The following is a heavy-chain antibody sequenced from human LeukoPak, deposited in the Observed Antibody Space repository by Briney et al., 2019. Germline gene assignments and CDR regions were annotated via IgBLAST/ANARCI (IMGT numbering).Heavy chain of an antibody. D-gene: IGHD6-19*01. V-gene: IGHV5-51*01. CDR1: GYTFSDYW. J-gene: IGHJ4*02. CDR2: IYPDDSDT. Sequence: GESLKISCKASGYTFSDYWIGWVRHMPGKGLEWMAIIYPDDSDTRYSPSFQGQVTISADKSISTAYLQWSSLKASDTAMYYCARHHDPGYSSGWYDVSIVTYFDYWGQGTLVTVSS. CDR3: ARHHDPGYSSGWYDVSIVTYFDY.